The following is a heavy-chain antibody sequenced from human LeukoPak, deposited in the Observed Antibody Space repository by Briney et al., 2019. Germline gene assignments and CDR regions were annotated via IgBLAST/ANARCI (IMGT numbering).Heavy chain of an antibody. V-gene: IGHV3-11*01. CDR1: GFTFSDYY. CDR2: ISNSGTMI. D-gene: IGHD3-16*01. Sequence: GGSLRLSCAASGFTFSDYYMSWIHQAPGKGLEWISYISNSGTMIYYRDSVKGRFTVSRDNAQNSLYLQMNSLRAEDTALYYCAGGVQGAGPFDYWGQGSLVTVSS. J-gene: IGHJ4*02. CDR3: AGGVQGAGPFDY.